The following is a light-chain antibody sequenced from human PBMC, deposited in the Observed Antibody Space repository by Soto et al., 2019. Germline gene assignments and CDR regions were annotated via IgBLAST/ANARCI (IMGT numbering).Light chain of an antibody. CDR1: SSNIGGTNY. CDR3: ESWDDRLGAVI. V-gene: IGLV1-47*02. CDR2: SNN. Sequence: QSVLTQPPSASGTPGQRVFISCSGSSSNIGGTNYAYWYQQLPGAAPKLLMHSNNLRPSGVPERISGSKSGTSASLAISGLRSEDEDVYDCESWDDRLGAVIFGGGTKVTVL. J-gene: IGLJ2*01.